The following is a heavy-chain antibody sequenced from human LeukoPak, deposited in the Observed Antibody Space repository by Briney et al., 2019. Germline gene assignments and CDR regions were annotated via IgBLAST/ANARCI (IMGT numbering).Heavy chain of an antibody. J-gene: IGHJ5*02. CDR2: INHSGST. Sequence: SDTLSLTCAVYGGSFSGYYWSWIRQPPGKGLEWIGEINHSGSTNYNPSLKSRVTISVDTSKNQFSLKLSSVIAADTAVYYCARASSSWYVFDPWGQGTLVTVSS. CDR1: GGSFSGYY. V-gene: IGHV4-34*01. CDR3: ARASSSWYVFDP. D-gene: IGHD6-13*01.